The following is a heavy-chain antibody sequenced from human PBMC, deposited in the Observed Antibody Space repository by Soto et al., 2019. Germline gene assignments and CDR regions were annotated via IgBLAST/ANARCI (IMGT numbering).Heavy chain of an antibody. V-gene: IGHV4-59*01. CDR3: ARGLLTQLDTRYYYNGMDV. Sequence: SETLSLTCTVSGGSFSPNYWSWIRQPPGKGLEWVGYIYYGGTTSYNPSLQSRVTISLDTSKSQFSLKLSSVTAADTAVYYCARGLLTQLDTRYYYNGMDVWCQGTMVTVSS. CDR2: IYYGGTT. J-gene: IGHJ6*02. D-gene: IGHD6-6*01. CDR1: GGSFSPNY.